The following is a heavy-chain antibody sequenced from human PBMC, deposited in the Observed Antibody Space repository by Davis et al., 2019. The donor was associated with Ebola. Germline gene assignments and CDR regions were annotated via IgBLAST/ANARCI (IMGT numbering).Heavy chain of an antibody. CDR1: GGSFSGYY. V-gene: IGHV4-34*01. CDR3: ARGQIRFLEWLLGVEGSWFDP. D-gene: IGHD3-3*01. Sequence: PSETLSLTCAVYGGSFSGYYWSWIRQPPGKGLEWIGEINHSGSTNYNPSLKSRVTISVDTSKNQFSLKLSSVTAADTAVYYCARGQIRFLEWLLGVEGSWFDPWGQGTLVTVSS. CDR2: INHSGST. J-gene: IGHJ5*02.